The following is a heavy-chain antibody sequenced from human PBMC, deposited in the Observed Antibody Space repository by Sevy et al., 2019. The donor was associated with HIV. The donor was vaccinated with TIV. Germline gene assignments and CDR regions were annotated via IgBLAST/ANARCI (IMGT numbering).Heavy chain of an antibody. CDR1: GYTFTSYA. Sequence: ASVKVSCKASGYTFTSYAMHWVRQAPGQRLEWMGWINAGNGNTKYSQKFQGRVTITRDTSASTAYMELGSLGSEDTAVYYCARAGSTVTTLEDYWGQGTLVTVSS. D-gene: IGHD4-17*01. J-gene: IGHJ4*02. CDR2: INAGNGNT. CDR3: ARAGSTVTTLEDY. V-gene: IGHV1-3*01.